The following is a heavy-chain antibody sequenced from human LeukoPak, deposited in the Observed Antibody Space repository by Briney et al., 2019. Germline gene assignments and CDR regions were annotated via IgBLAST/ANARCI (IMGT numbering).Heavy chain of an antibody. Sequence: GASVKVSCKASGYTFTGYYMHWVRQAPGQGLEWMGWINPNSGGTNYAQKFQGRVTMTRDTSISTAYMELSRLRSDDTAVYYCARVQEYSSSAIPDYWGQGTLVTVSS. D-gene: IGHD6-6*01. J-gene: IGHJ4*02. V-gene: IGHV1-2*02. CDR3: ARVQEYSSSAIPDY. CDR1: GYTFTGYY. CDR2: INPNSGGT.